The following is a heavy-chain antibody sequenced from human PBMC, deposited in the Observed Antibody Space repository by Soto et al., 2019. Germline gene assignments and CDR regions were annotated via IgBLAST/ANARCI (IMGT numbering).Heavy chain of an antibody. CDR3: AKGSGTTRGYSDY. V-gene: IGHV4-34*01. Sequence: PSETLSLTCAVYGGFFIGYYWSWIRQPPGKGLEWIGEINHSGSTNYNPSLKSRVTISVDTSKNQFSLKLSSVTAADTAVYYCAKGSGTTRGYSDYWGQGTLVTVSS. CDR2: INHSGST. D-gene: IGHD1-7*01. J-gene: IGHJ4*02. CDR1: GGFFIGYY.